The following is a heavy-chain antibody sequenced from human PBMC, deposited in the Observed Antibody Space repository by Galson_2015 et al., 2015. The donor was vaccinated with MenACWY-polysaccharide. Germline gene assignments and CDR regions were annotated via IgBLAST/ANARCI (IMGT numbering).Heavy chain of an antibody. J-gene: IGHJ4*02. CDR3: ARVEKYSGSYYILH. V-gene: IGHV4-38-2*02. D-gene: IGHD1-26*01. Sequence: WIRQPPGKGLEWIGSIYHSGSTYYNPSLKSRVTISVDTSKNQFSLKLSSVTAADTAVYYCARVEKYSGSYYILHWGQGTLVTVSS. CDR2: IYHSGST.